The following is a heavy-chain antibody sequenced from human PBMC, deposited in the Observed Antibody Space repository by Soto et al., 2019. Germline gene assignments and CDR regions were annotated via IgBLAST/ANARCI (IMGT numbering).Heavy chain of an antibody. CDR1: AFAFSNYW. J-gene: IGHJ6*02. CDR3: ARTYYYYDMDV. Sequence: PGGSLRLSCAVSAFAFSNYWMHWVRQAPGKGLVWVSRINSDGSSTSYADSVKGRFTISRDNAKNTLYLQMNSLRAEDTAVYFCARTYYYYDMDVWGQGTTVTVSS. CDR2: INSDGSST. V-gene: IGHV3-74*01.